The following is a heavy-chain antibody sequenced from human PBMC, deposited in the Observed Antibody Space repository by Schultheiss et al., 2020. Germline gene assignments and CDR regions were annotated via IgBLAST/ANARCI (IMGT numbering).Heavy chain of an antibody. CDR3: AREEGSEWLRLNFDY. CDR1: GFTFSSYG. D-gene: IGHD5-12*01. Sequence: RGSLRLSCAASGFTFSSYGMHWVRQAPGKGLEWVAIIWSDGSNENYADSVKGRFTISRDNAKNSLYLQMNSLRAEDTAVYYCAREEGSEWLRLNFDYWGQGRLVTVSP. CDR2: IWSDGSNE. V-gene: IGHV3-33*01. J-gene: IGHJ4*02.